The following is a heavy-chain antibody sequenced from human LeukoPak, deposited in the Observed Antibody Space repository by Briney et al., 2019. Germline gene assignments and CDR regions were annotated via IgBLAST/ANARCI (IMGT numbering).Heavy chain of an antibody. CDR1: GFTFSAYA. D-gene: IGHD1-1*01. CDR2: ITGYGDRT. J-gene: IGHJ5*01. Sequence: GGSLRLSCAPSGFTFSAYAMSWVRQAPGKGLEWVTSITGYGDRTYCADSVKGRFTISRDNSKNTLYLQLNSLRAEDTAVYYCAKDRSWIIDAWFDSWGQGTRVTVSS. V-gene: IGHV3-23*01. CDR3: AKDRSWIIDAWFDS.